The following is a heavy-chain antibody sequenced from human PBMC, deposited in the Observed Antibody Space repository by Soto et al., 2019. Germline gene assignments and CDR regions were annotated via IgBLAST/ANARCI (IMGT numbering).Heavy chain of an antibody. J-gene: IGHJ6*02. CDR3: AIGRVIRPYSYHGMYG. CDR1: GGSIISGDYF. V-gene: IGHV4-30-4*01. CDR2: ISSIGST. Sequence: TLSLTCTVSGGSIISGDYFWSWIRQSPGKGLEWIGYISSIGSTYYNPSLKSRVSVSRDTSKNQFSLKLSSVTTTDTAVYYCAIGRVIRPYSYHGMYGWGQGTPVTLTS. D-gene: IGHD3-3*02.